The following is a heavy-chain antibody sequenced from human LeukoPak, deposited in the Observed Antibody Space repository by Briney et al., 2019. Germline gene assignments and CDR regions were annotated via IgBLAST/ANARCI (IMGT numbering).Heavy chain of an antibody. CDR3: ARVGPDGYNLRHWFDP. D-gene: IGHD5-24*01. J-gene: IGHJ5*02. CDR2: IYYSGST. Sequence: PSETLSLTCTVSGGSISSYYWSWLRQPPGKGLEWIGYIYYSGSTNYNPSLKSRVTISVDTSKNQFSLKLSSVTAADTAVYYCARVGPDGYNLRHWFDPWGQGTLVTVSS. CDR1: GGSISSYY. V-gene: IGHV4-59*01.